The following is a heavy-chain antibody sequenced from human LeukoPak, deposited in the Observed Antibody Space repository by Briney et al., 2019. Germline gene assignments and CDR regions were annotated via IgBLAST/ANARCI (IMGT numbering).Heavy chain of an antibody. CDR3: ARGRVGATRKNYYYYYYMDV. CDR1: GYTFTSNY. D-gene: IGHD1-26*01. V-gene: IGHV1-46*01. Sequence: ASVKVSCKAFGYTFTSNYMHWVRQAPGQGPEWMGVISPSGGSTTYAQKFQGRVTLTRDMSTSTDYLELSSLRSEDTAVYYCARGRVGATRKNYYYYYYMDVWGKGTTVTVSS. CDR2: ISPSGGST. J-gene: IGHJ6*03.